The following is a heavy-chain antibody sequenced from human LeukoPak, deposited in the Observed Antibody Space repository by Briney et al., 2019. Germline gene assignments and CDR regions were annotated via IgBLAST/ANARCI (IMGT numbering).Heavy chain of an antibody. CDR1: GYTFTCYD. V-gene: IGHV1-8*01. D-gene: IGHD6-13*01. J-gene: IGHJ4*02. CDR2: MNPNSGNT. CDR3: ARGRIHSSSLGY. Sequence: AASVKVSCKASGYTFTCYDINWVRQATGQGLEWMGWMNPNSGNTGYAQKFQGRVTMTRNTSISTAYMELSSLRSEDTAVYYCARGRIHSSSLGYWGQGTLVTVSS.